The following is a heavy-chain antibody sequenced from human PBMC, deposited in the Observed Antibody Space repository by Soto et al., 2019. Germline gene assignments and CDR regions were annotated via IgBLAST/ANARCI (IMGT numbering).Heavy chain of an antibody. CDR3: AKDLPRFFGDSDPFDY. CDR2: ISGSGGST. Sequence: GGSLRLSCAASGFTFSSYAMSWVRQAPGKGLEWVSAISGSGGSTYYADSVKGRFTISRDNSKNTLYLQMNSLRAEDTAVYYCAKDLPRFFGDSDPFDYWGQGTLVTVSS. V-gene: IGHV3-23*01. J-gene: IGHJ4*02. CDR1: GFTFSSYA. D-gene: IGHD4-17*01.